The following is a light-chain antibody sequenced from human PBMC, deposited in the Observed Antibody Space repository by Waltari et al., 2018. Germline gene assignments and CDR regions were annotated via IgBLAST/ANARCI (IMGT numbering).Light chain of an antibody. J-gene: IGKJ1*01. CDR2: DAS. Sequence: ENVLTQSPATLSLSPGERATLPGRASQSVSSDLAWYQQKPGQGPRLLIYDASNRATGIPARFSGSGSETDFTLTISSLEPEDFAVYYCQQRSSWPWTFGQGTKVDVK. CDR1: QSVSSD. CDR3: QQRSSWPWT. V-gene: IGKV3-11*01.